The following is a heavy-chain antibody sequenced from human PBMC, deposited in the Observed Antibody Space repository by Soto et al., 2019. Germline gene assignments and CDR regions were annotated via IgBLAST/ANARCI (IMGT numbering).Heavy chain of an antibody. CDR2: IYYNGNT. D-gene: IGHD2-2*01. Sequence: SETLSLTCIVSGGSISSGAYYWSWIRQHPGKGLEWIGYIYYNGNTHYNPSLKSRVNISVDTSKNQFSLKLSSVTAADTAVYYCARYCSNLDCHYLYYFDSWGQGTQVTVSS. CDR1: GGSISSGAYY. V-gene: IGHV4-31*03. J-gene: IGHJ4*02. CDR3: ARYCSNLDCHYLYYFDS.